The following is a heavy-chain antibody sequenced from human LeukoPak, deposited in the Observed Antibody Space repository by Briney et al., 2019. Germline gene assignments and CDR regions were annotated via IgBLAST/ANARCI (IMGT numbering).Heavy chain of an antibody. CDR2: ISAYNGNT. V-gene: IGHV1-18*01. CDR1: GYTFTSYG. D-gene: IGHD3-16*01. CDR3: ARVGSLWGSSFHYYYMDV. J-gene: IGHJ6*03. Sequence: ASVKVSCKASGYTFTSYGISWVRQAPGQGLEWMGWISAYNGNTNYAQKLQGRVTMTTDTSTSTAYMELRSLRSDDTAVFYCARVGSLWGSSFHYYYMDVWGKGTTVTVSS.